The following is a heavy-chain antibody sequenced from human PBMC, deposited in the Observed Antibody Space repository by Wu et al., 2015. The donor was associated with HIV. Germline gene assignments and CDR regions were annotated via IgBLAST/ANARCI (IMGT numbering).Heavy chain of an antibody. CDR3: ATDRRHYGSGTYRDAFDV. Sequence: VQLVQSGAEVRKPGASVKVSCKVSGYTLTELSMHWVRQSPGKGLEWMGGFDPEDGETIYAQNFQGRVTMTAETSTDKAYMELSSLRSEDTAVYYCATDRRHYGSGTYRDAFDVWGQGTLVIVSS. CDR2: FDPEDGET. D-gene: IGHD3-10*01. J-gene: IGHJ3*01. CDR1: GYTLTELS. V-gene: IGHV1-24*01.